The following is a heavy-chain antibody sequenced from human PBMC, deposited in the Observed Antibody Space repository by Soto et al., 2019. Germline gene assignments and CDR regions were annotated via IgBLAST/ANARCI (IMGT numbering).Heavy chain of an antibody. J-gene: IGHJ3*02. V-gene: IGHV1-2*02. CDR2: INPNSGGT. Sequence: ASVKVSCKASGCTFTGYYMHWVRQAPGQGLEWMGWINPNSGGTNYAQKFQGRVTMTRDTSISTAYMELSRLRSDDTAVYYCARVPRLVNGAFDIWGQGTMVTVSS. CDR1: GCTFTGYY. D-gene: IGHD6-19*01. CDR3: ARVPRLVNGAFDI.